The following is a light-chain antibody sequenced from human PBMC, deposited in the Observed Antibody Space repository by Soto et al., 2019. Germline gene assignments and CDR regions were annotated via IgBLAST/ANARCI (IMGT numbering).Light chain of an antibody. CDR3: QQFSSYPLT. CDR2: DAS. Sequence: EFVLTQSPGTLSLSPGERATLSCRASQTVRNNYLAGYQQKPGQAPRLLIYDASSRATGIPDRFSGGGSGTDLTLTLSRLEPEDFAVYYCQQFSSYPLTFGGGTKVEIK. J-gene: IGKJ4*01. V-gene: IGKV3-20*01. CDR1: QTVRNNY.